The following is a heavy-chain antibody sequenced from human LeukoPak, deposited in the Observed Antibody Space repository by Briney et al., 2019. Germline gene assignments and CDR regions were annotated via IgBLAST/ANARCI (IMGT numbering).Heavy chain of an antibody. D-gene: IGHD2-2*02. V-gene: IGHV4-61*01. CDR1: GGSISSSSYY. J-gene: IGHJ6*03. CDR3: ARVSWVPSAIRFDYYYYMDV. Sequence: PSEILSLTCTVSGGSISSSSYYWSWIRQPPGKGLEWIGYIYYSGSTNYNPSLKSRVTISVDTSKNQFSLKLSSVTAADTAVYYCARVSWVPSAIRFDYYYYMDVWGKGTTVTVSS. CDR2: IYYSGST.